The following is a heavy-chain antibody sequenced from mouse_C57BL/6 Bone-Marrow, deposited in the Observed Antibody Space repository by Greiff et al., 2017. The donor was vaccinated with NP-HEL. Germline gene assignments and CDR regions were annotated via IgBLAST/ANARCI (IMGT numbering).Heavy chain of an antibody. V-gene: IGHV1-64*01. CDR1: GYTFTSYW. CDR2: IHPNSGST. CDR3: ARGGTVEAWFAY. Sequence: QVHVKQPGAELVKPGASVKLSCKASGYTFTSYWMHWVKQRPGQGLEWIGMIHPNSGSTNYNEKFKSKATLTVDKSSSTAYMQLSSLTSEDSAVYYCARGGTVEAWFAYWGQGTLVTVSA. D-gene: IGHD1-1*01. J-gene: IGHJ3*01.